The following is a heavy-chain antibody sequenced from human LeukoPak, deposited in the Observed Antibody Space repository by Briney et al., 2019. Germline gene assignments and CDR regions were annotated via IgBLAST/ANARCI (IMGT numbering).Heavy chain of an antibody. J-gene: IGHJ6*02. D-gene: IGHD3-10*01. CDR1: VFTFSSYA. CDR2: ISGSGGST. CDR3: AKRAQLSGTQSLVFYYYGMDV. Sequence: GGSLRLSCAASVFTFSSYAMSWVRQAPGKGLEWVSAISGSGGSTYYADSVKGRFTISRDNSKNTLYLQMNSLRADDTAVYYCAKRAQLSGTQSLVFYYYGMDVWGQGTTVTVSS. V-gene: IGHV3-23*01.